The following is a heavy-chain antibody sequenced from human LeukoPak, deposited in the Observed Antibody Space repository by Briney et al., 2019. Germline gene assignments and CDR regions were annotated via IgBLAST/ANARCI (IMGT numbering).Heavy chain of an antibody. CDR1: GGTFSSYA. D-gene: IGHD3-10*01. CDR2: IIPIFGTA. CDR3: ASSPIGITMVRYRYYFDY. V-gene: IGHV1-69*13. Sequence: SVKVSCKASGGTFSSYAISWVRQAPGQGLEWMGGIIPIFGTANYAQKFQGRVTITADESTSTAYMELSSLRSEDTAVYYCASSPIGITMVRYRYYFDYWGQETLVTVSS. J-gene: IGHJ4*02.